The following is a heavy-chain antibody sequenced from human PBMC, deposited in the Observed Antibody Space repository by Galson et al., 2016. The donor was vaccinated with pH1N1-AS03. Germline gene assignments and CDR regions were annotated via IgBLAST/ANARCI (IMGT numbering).Heavy chain of an antibody. J-gene: IGHJ4*02. V-gene: IGHV3-11*01. CDR1: GFTFSDYY. CDR2: ITSSGSTGTTI. D-gene: IGHD3-3*01. Sequence: SLRLSCAASGFTFSDYYMSWIRQAPGKGLEWVSCITSSGSTGTTIYYADSVKGRFTISRDNAKNSLYLQMNSLRAEDTAIYYCARGWYDFWSGYLVDPFDYWGQGALVTVPS. CDR3: ARGWYDFWSGYLVDPFDY.